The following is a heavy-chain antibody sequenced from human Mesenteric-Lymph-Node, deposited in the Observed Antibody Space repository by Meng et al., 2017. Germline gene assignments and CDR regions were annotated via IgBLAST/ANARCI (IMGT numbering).Heavy chain of an antibody. V-gene: IGHV4-4*07. J-gene: IGHJ4*02. Sequence: SETLSLTCTVSGGSVSTFYWSWIRQPAGKGLEWIGRIYTSGSTYYNPSLKSRVTISVDTSKNQFSLKLSSVTAADTAVYYCARDEGTGTFDYWGQGTLVTVSS. CDR1: GGSVSTFY. CDR3: ARDEGTGTFDY. CDR2: IYTSGST. D-gene: IGHD3-10*01.